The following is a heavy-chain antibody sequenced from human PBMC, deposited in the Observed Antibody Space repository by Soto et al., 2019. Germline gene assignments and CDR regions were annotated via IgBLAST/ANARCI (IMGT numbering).Heavy chain of an antibody. CDR1: GYAFTSYD. J-gene: IGHJ4*02. CDR3: ARGPRYCTNGVCYTTGGGSYYY. V-gene: IGHV1-8*01. Sequence: ASVKVSCKASGYAFTSYDINWVRQATGQGLEWMGWMNPNNGNTDYAQKFRGRVTMTRNTSITTAYMELSSLRSEDTAVYYCARGPRYCTNGVCYTTGGGSYYYWGQGTLVTVSS. D-gene: IGHD2-8*01. CDR2: MNPNNGNT.